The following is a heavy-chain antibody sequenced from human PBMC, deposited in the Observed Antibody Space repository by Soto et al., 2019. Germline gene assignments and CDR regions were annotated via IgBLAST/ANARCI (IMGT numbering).Heavy chain of an antibody. D-gene: IGHD6-19*01. CDR2: ISWNSGSI. J-gene: IGHJ4*02. CDR1: GFTFDDYA. Sequence: EVQLVESGGGLVQPGRSLRLSCAASGFTFDDYAMHWVRQAPGKGLEWVSGISWNSGSIGYADSVKGRFTISRDNAKNSLYRQMNSLRAEDTALYYCAKDRRGASSGGGRFDYWGQGTLVTVSS. V-gene: IGHV3-9*01. CDR3: AKDRRGASSGGGRFDY.